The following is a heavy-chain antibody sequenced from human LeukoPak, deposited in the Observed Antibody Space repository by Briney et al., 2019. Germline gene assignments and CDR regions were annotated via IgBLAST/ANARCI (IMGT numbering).Heavy chain of an antibody. Sequence: GASVKVSCKASGYTFTGYYMHWVRQAPGQGLEWMGWINPNSGGTNYAQKFQGRATMTRDTSISTAYMELSRLRSDDTAVYYCARAEYGDPYYFDYWGQGTLVTVSS. D-gene: IGHD4-17*01. CDR3: ARAEYGDPYYFDY. CDR1: GYTFTGYY. CDR2: INPNSGGT. V-gene: IGHV1-2*02. J-gene: IGHJ4*02.